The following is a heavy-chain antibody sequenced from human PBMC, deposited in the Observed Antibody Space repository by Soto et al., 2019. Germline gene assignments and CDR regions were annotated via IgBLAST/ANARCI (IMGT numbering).Heavy chain of an antibody. CDR3: VKGEHYYDGSAYYPFDY. J-gene: IGHJ4*02. CDR2: ISTNGGST. Sequence: GSLRLSCSASGFTFSIYAMHWVRQAPGKGLEYVSSISTNGGSTHYADSVKGRFTISRDNSKNTVYLQMSSLRAEDTAVYYCVKGEHYYDGSAYYPFDYWGQGTLVTVSS. CDR1: GFTFSIYA. V-gene: IGHV3-64D*06. D-gene: IGHD3-22*01.